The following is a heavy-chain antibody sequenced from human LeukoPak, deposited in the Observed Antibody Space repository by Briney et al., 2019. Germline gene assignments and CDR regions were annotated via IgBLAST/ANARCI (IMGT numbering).Heavy chain of an antibody. CDR2: IYYSGNT. V-gene: IGHV4-59*01. D-gene: IGHD6-19*01. Sequence: PSETLSLSCSVSGDSTRNYYWSWIRQPPGKGLEWIGYIYYSGNTNYNPSLKSRVTISMDTSKSQFSLNLSSVTAADTAVYYCARGKSSGWYDFGYWGQGTLVTVSS. J-gene: IGHJ4*02. CDR1: GDSTRNYY. CDR3: ARGKSSGWYDFGY.